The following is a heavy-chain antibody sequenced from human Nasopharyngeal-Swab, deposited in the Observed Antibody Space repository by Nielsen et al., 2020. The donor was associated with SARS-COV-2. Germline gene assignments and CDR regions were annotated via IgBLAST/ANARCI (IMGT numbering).Heavy chain of an antibody. Sequence: GESLKISCAASGFTFSSYWMSWVRQAPGKGLEWVANIKQDGREKYYVDSVKGRFTISRDNTKKSLYPQMNSLRAEDTAVYYCARDFRSVNFYYYYYGMDVWGQGTTVTVSS. CDR3: ARDFRSVNFYYYYYGMDV. J-gene: IGHJ6*02. V-gene: IGHV3-7*01. CDR2: IKQDGREK. CDR1: GFTFSSYW. D-gene: IGHD1-20*01.